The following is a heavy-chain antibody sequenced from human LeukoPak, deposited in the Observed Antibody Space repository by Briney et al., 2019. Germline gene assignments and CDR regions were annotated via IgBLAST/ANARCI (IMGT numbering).Heavy chain of an antibody. D-gene: IGHD6-6*01. V-gene: IGHV1-8*01. CDR3: ARGGSRELQYSSSIFDY. CDR1: GYTFTSYD. Sequence: DSVKVSCKASGYTFTSYDINWVRPATEHGLEWKGWTNTNSGNTGHAQNFQGRVTMTRNTSISTAYMELSSLRSEDTAVYYCARGGSRELQYSSSIFDYWGQGTLVTVSS. J-gene: IGHJ4*02. CDR2: TNTNSGNT.